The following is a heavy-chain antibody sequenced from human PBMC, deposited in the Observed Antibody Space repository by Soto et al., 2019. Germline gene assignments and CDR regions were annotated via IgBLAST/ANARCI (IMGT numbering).Heavy chain of an antibody. CDR3: AADRTYCGCDCYVD. CDR1: GFTFTSSA. CDR2: IVVGSGNT. Sequence: QMQLVQSGPEVKKPGTSVKVSCKASGFTFTSSAVQWVRQARGQRLEWIGWIVVGSGNTNYAQKFQERVTITRDMSTSTAYMELSSLRSEDTALYYCAADRTYCGCDCYVDWGQGTLVTVSS. J-gene: IGHJ4*02. D-gene: IGHD2-21*02. V-gene: IGHV1-58*01.